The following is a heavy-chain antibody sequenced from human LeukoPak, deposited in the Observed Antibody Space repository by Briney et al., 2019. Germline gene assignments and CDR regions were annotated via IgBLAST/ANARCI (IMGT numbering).Heavy chain of an antibody. J-gene: IGHJ4*02. CDR1: GFTFSSYG. D-gene: IGHD3-22*01. Sequence: GGSLRLSCAASGFTFSSYGMHWVRQAPGKGLEWVAFIRYDGSNKYYADSVKGRFTISRDNSKNTLYLQLNSLRAEETAVYYCAKENKYYYDSTGYPGYDYWGQGTLVTVSS. CDR2: IRYDGSNK. V-gene: IGHV3-30*02. CDR3: AKENKYYYDSTGYPGYDY.